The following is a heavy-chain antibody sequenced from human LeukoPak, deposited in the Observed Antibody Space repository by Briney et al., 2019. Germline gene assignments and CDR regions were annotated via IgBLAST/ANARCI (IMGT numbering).Heavy chain of an antibody. D-gene: IGHD2-21*01. CDR1: GGSISGYY. CDR2: IYYSGST. J-gene: IGHJ3*02. V-gene: IGHV4-59*01. Sequence: SETLSLTCTVSGGSISGYYWSWIRQPPGKGLEWIGYIYYSGSTNYNPSLKSRVTISVDTSKNQFSLKLSSVTAADTAVYYCASGIDMNALDIWGQGTMVTVSS. CDR3: ASGIDMNALDI.